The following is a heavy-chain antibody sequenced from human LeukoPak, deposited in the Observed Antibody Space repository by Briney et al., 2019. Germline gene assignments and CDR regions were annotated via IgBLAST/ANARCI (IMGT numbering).Heavy chain of an antibody. CDR1: GASISDYY. J-gene: IGHJ4*02. D-gene: IGHD4/OR15-4a*01. V-gene: IGHV4-59*01. Sequence: PSETLSLTCTVSGASISDYYWMWIRQPPGKGLEWIGYIYYTGSTNSNPSLRSRVVMSVDMSKNQFSLSLTSVSAADSALYYCAGAYGDTYYDFWGQGTLVSVSS. CDR3: AGAYGDTYYDF. CDR2: IYYTGST.